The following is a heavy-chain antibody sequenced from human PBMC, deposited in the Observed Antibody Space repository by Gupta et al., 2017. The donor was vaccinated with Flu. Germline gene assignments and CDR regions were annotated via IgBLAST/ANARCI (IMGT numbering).Heavy chain of an antibody. CDR3: ARDSGDMAPAGKYDT. J-gene: IGHJ5*02. V-gene: IGHV4-4*02. CDR2: IYPSGST. D-gene: IGHD5-24*01. Sequence: QVHLQESGPGLVRPSGTLSPTCGVSGGSISTTNWWSWVRPSPGKGLEWIGEIYPSGSTNYNPSLKSRLTMSLDKSKNQFSLKLTSVTAADSAVYYCARDSGDMAPAGKYDTWGQGTQVTVSS. CDR1: GGSISTTNW.